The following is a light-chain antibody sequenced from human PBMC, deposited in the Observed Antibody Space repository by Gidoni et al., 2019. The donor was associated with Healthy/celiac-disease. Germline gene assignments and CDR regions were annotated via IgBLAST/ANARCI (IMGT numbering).Light chain of an antibody. CDR2: YVS. Sequence: EIVLTQSPDFQSVTPKEKVTITCRASQSIGSSLQWYQQKPDQSPKLLIKYVSQSISGTEFTHTINSLEAEDAAAYYCHQSSSLPFTFGGETKVGIK. V-gene: IGKV6D-21*02. CDR3: HQSSSLPFT. CDR1: QSIGSS. J-gene: IGKJ4*01.